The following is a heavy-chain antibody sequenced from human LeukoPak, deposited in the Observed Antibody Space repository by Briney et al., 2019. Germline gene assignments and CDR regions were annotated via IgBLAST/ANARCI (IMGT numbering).Heavy chain of an antibody. CDR3: ARRRYSSSWYYFDY. CDR1: GYSFTNYW. Sequence: HGESLKISCKGSGYSFTNYWITWVRQMPGKGLEWMGTIDPSDSYTNYSPSSQGHVTVSADKSISTAYLQWSSLKASDTAMYYCARRRYSSSWYYFDYWGQGTLVTVSS. V-gene: IGHV5-10-1*01. D-gene: IGHD6-13*01. CDR2: IDPSDSYT. J-gene: IGHJ4*02.